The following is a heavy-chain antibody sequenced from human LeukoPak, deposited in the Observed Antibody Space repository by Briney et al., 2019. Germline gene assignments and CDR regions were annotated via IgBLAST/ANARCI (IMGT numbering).Heavy chain of an antibody. CDR3: ARREDFWSGLINF. CDR2: IYYGGST. CDR1: GGSISSSSYY. D-gene: IGHD3-3*01. Sequence: SETLSLTCTVSGGSISSSSYYWGWIRQPPGLGLEWIGSIYYGGSTYYNPSLKSRVTISVDTSKNHFSLKLSSVTAADTAVYYCARREDFWSGLINFWGQGTLVTASS. J-gene: IGHJ4*02. V-gene: IGHV4-39*02.